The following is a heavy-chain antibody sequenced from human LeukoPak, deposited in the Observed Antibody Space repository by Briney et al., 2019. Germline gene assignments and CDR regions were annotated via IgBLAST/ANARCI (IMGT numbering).Heavy chain of an antibody. J-gene: IGHJ3*02. CDR1: GFTFNIYS. CDR2: ISGTSNYI. CDR3: ARGGQLWYPGDAFDI. D-gene: IGHD5-18*01. V-gene: IGHV3-21*01. Sequence: SGGSLRLSCAASGFTFNIYSMNRVRQAPGKGLEWVSSISGTSNYIYYADSVKGRFTISRDNAKNSLYLHMNSLRAEDTAVYYCARGGQLWYPGDAFDIWGQGTMVTVSS.